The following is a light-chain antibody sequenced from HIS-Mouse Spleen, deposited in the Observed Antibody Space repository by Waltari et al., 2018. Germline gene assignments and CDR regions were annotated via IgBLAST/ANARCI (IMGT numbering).Light chain of an antibody. J-gene: IGLJ1*01. CDR1: SSDVGSYNR. CDR3: SSYTSSSTV. CDR2: EVS. Sequence: QSALTQPPSVSGSPGQSVTISCTGTSSDVGSYNRVSWYQQPPGTAPKLRIYEVSSRPSGVPDRFSGSKSGNTASLTISGLQAEDEADYYCSSYTSSSTVFGTGTKVTVL. V-gene: IGLV2-18*02.